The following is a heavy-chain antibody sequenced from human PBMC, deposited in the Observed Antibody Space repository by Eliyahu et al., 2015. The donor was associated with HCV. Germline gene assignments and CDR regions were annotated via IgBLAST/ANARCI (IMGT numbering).Heavy chain of an antibody. CDR2: ISYDGSIK. D-gene: IGHD3-22*01. V-gene: IGHV3-30*18. CDR1: GFXFXSYG. CDR3: AKYESSGYSYYFDN. J-gene: IGHJ4*02. Sequence: QVQLVESGGGVVQTGRSLRLSCAASGFXFXSYGMHWVRQAPGKGLGWVAVISYDGSIKYFADSVKGRFTISRDNSRNTLYLQMNSLRAEDTAVYYCAKYESSGYSYYFDNWGQGTLVTVSS.